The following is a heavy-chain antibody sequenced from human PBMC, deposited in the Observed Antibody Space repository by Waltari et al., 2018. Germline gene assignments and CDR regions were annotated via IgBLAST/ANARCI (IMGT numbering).Heavy chain of an antibody. D-gene: IGHD5-12*01. CDR3: ASFRRDGYNAPLDY. V-gene: IGHV4-34*01. CDR2: INHGGST. J-gene: IGHJ4*02. CDR1: GGSFSGYY. Sequence: QVQLQQWGAGLLKPSETLSLTCAVYGGSFSGYYWSWIRQPPGKGLGWIGEINHGGSTNHNPALKGRVTISVDTSKNQFSLKLRSVTAADTAVYYCASFRRDGYNAPLDYWGQGTLVTVSS.